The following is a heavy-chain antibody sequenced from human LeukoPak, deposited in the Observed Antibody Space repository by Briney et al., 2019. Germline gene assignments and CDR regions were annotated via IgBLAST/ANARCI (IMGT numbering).Heavy chain of an antibody. CDR2: IRSKANSYAT. CDR1: GFTFSGSA. V-gene: IGHV3-73*01. D-gene: IGHD5-24*01. CDR3: TRQYWDGYKAIPGLAAFDI. Sequence: GGSLRLSCAASGFTFSGSAMHWVRQASGKGLEWVGRIRSKANSYATAYAASVKGRLTISRDDSKNTAYLQMNSLKTEDTAVYYCTRQYWDGYKAIPGLAAFDIWGQGTMVTVSS. J-gene: IGHJ3*02.